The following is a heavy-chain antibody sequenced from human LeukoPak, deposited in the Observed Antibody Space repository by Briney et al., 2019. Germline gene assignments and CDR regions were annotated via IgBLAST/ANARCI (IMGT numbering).Heavy chain of an antibody. D-gene: IGHD3-22*01. CDR2: ISGSDGST. Sequence: GGSLRLSCAASGFTFSSYAMSWVRQAPGKGLEWVSAISGSDGSTYYADSVKGRFTISRDNSKNTLYLQMNSLRAEDTAVYYCAKGGYDSSGYYPYYYYYGMDVWGQGTTVTVSS. V-gene: IGHV3-23*01. J-gene: IGHJ6*02. CDR1: GFTFSSYA. CDR3: AKGGYDSSGYYPYYYYYGMDV.